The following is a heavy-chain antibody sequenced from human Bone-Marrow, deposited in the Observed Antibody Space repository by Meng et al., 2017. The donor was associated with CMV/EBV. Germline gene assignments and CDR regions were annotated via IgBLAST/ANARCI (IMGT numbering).Heavy chain of an antibody. D-gene: IGHD3-22*01. V-gene: IGHV1-2*02. J-gene: IGHJ4*02. CDR2: INPNSGDT. Sequence: HWVGQAPGHGLEWLGWINPNSGDTKYAQKFQGRVTMTRDTSIGRAYMDLRRLRSDDTAVYYCARDSPIGFYDSSGFYHNIRYYFDFWGQGTLVTVSS. CDR3: ARDSPIGFYDSSGFYHNIRYYFDF.